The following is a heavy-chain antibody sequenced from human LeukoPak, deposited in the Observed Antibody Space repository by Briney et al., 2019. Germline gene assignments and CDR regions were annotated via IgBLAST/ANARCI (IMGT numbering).Heavy chain of an antibody. V-gene: IGHV3-7*01. Sequence: GGSLRLSCAASGFTFSIYWMDWVRQAPGKGLEWVANIKQDGSAQYYVGSVEGRFTISRDNAKNSLYLQMNSLRAEDTAVYYCARGGAVAGFYYYYYMDVWGKGTTVTVSS. J-gene: IGHJ6*03. CDR1: GFTFSIYW. D-gene: IGHD6-19*01. CDR3: ARGGAVAGFYYYYYMDV. CDR2: IKQDGSAQ.